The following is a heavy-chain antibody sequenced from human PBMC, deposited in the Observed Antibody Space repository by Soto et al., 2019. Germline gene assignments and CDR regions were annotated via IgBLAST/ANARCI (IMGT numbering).Heavy chain of an antibody. CDR2: IYYSGNT. CDR3: ARLTTGTMDYNY. D-gene: IGHD1-1*01. CDR1: GGSISSSSYY. V-gene: IGHV4-39*01. Sequence: PSETLSLTCTVSGGSISSSSYYWGWIRQPPGKGLEWIGSIYYSGNTYYNPSLKSRVTISVDTSKSQFSLKLSSVTAADTAVYYCARLTTGTMDYNYWGQGTLVTVSS. J-gene: IGHJ4*02.